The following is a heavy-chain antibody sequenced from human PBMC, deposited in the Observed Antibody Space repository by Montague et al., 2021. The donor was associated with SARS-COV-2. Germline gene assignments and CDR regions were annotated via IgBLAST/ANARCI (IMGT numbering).Heavy chain of an antibody. CDR1: GGSISSYY. CDR3: AVTPGQIAGDAFDI. Sequence: SETLSLTCTVSGGSISSYYWSWIRQPPGKGLEWIGCTYYNGSTNYNHSLKSRVTITVDTTKNQFSLKLSSVTAADTAVYYCAVTPGQIAGDAFDIWGQGTMVTVSS. D-gene: IGHD1-14*01. J-gene: IGHJ3*02. V-gene: IGHV4-59*01. CDR2: TYYNGST.